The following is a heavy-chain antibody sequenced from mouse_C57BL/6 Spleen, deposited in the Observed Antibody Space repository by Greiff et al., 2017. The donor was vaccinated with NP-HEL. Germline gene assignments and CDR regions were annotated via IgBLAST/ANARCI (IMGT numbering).Heavy chain of an antibody. Sequence: VKLQESGAELVKPGASVKISCKASGYAFSSYWMNWVKQRPGKGLEWIGQIYPGDGDTNYNGKFKGKATLTADKSSSTAYMQLSSLTSEDSAVYFCAREGYGSNGAWFAYWGQGTLVTVSA. D-gene: IGHD2-10*02. CDR3: AREGYGSNGAWFAY. V-gene: IGHV1-80*01. J-gene: IGHJ3*01. CDR1: GYAFSSYW. CDR2: IYPGDGDT.